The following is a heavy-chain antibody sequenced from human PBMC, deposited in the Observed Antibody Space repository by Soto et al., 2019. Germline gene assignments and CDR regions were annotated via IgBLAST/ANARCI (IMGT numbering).Heavy chain of an antibody. J-gene: IGHJ4*02. CDR2: FSGSGGDT. CDR3: AAGTNSDWYTY. CDR1: GFTSNSYA. D-gene: IGHD1-1*01. V-gene: IGHV3-23*01. Sequence: EVQLLESGGGLVRPGGSLGLSCAAPGFTSNSYALSWARQPPGKGLEWVYLFSGSGGDTYYADSVKGRLTISSDTSKNTLYLQMNSLGAEDTAVYYCAAGTNSDWYTYWGQGTLVTVSS.